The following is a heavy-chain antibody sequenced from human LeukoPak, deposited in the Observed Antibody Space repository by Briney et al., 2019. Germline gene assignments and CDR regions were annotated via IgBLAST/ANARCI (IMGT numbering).Heavy chain of an antibody. J-gene: IGHJ6*02. CDR2: ISYDGSNK. V-gene: IGHV3-30-3*01. CDR1: GFTFSSYA. CDR3: ARTRVGYYYYYGMDV. D-gene: IGHD1-26*01. Sequence: PGRSLRLSCAASGFTFSSYAMHWVRQAPGKGLEWVAVISYDGSNKYYADSVKGRFTISRDNSKNTLYLQMNSLRAEDTAVYYCARTRVGYYYYYGMDVWGQGTTVTVSS.